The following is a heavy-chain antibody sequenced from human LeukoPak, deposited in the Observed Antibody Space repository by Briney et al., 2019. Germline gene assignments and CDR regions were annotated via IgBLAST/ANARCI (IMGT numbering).Heavy chain of an antibody. J-gene: IGHJ4*02. D-gene: IGHD1-26*01. CDR2: INWNGGST. V-gene: IGHV3-20*04. Sequence: GGSLRLSCAASGFTFSSYAMSWVRQAPGKGLEWVSGINWNGGSTGYADSVKGRFTISRDNAKNSLYLQMNSLRAEDTALYYCARDLEWELLTFDYWGQGTLVTVSS. CDR3: ARDLEWELLTFDY. CDR1: GFTFSSYA.